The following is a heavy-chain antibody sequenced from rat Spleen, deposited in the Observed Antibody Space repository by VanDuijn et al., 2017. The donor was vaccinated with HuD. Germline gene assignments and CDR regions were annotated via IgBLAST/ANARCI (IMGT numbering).Heavy chain of an antibody. CDR1: GFTFSDYG. D-gene: IGHD1-11*01. J-gene: IGHJ2*01. CDR3: ASGGGGYKDY. Sequence: EVQLVESGGGLVQPGRSLKLSCAASGFTFSDYGMAWVRQAPTKGLAWVASIRTGGGNTYYRDSVKGRFTISRDNAKSTLYLQMDSLRSEDTATYYCASGGGGYKDYWGQGVMVTVSS. V-gene: IGHV5S13*01. CDR2: IRTGGGNT.